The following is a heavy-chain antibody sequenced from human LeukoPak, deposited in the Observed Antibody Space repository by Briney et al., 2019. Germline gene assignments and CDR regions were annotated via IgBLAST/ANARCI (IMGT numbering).Heavy chain of an antibody. V-gene: IGHV3-23*01. J-gene: IGHJ4*02. Sequence: GGSLRLSCAASGFTFSIYAMNWVRQAPGKGLEWVAGISGSGGGTYYTDSVKGRFTISRDNSKNTLYLQMNSLRAEDTAVYYCAKVLGDYYDSSGYYYDYWGQGTLVTVSS. CDR3: AKVLGDYYDSSGYYYDY. CDR1: GFTFSIYA. CDR2: ISGSGGGT. D-gene: IGHD3-22*01.